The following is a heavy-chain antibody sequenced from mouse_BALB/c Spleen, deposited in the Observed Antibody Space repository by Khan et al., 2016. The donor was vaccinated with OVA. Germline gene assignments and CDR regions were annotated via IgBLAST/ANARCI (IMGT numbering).Heavy chain of an antibody. J-gene: IGHJ1*01. CDR3: SRGYDWYFDV. D-gene: IGHD2-2*01. Sequence: EVKLEVSGGGLVQPGGSMKLSCVASGFTFSNYWMNWVRQSPEKGLEWVAEIRLKSNIYATHYAESVKGRFTISRDDSKSSVYLQMNNLRAEDTGNYYCSRGYDWYFDVWGAGTTVTVSS. CDR2: IRLKSNIYAT. V-gene: IGHV6-6*02. CDR1: GFTFSNYW.